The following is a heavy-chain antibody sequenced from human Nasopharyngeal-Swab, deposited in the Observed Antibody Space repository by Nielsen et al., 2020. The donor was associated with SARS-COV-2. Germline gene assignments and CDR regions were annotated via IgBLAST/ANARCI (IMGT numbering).Heavy chain of an antibody. Sequence: IRPRPGKGLEWIWYIDYSRSTYYNPSLKSRVTISVDTSKNHFTLKLRSVTAADTAVYYCARDSGVAGTKYYYYGMDAWGQGTTVTVSS. CDR2: IDYSRST. J-gene: IGHJ6*02. V-gene: IGHV4-30-4*01. D-gene: IGHD6-19*01. CDR3: ARDSGVAGTKYYYYGMDA.